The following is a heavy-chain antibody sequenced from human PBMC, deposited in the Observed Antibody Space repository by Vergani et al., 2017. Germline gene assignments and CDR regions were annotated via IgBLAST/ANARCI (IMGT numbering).Heavy chain of an antibody. Sequence: QAQLGQSDSAVKKPGDSVTLSCKTSGYTFVNHPITWMRQAPGQGLEWMGWISPYNHKTLYSQKVEGRVTMTSDTSSSTVFLELRRLTSDDTAIYYCARSQMATNDFDLWGRGTLVTVSS. V-gene: IGHV1-18*04. CDR3: ARSQMATNDFDL. J-gene: IGHJ4*02. CDR2: ISPYNHKT. D-gene: IGHD5-24*01. CDR1: GYTFVNHP.